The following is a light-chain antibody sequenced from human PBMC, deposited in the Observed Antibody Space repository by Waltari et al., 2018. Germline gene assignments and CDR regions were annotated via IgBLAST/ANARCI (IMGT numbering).Light chain of an antibody. CDR1: SSDVGSYNI. CDR3: CSYAGFTTPWV. J-gene: IGLJ3*02. CDR2: AVD. Sequence: QSALTQPASVSGSPGQSITISCTGTSSDVGSYNIVSWYQQHPGKAPKLMIYAVDKRPSAVSNRFSGAKSGNTASLPISGLQAEDEADYFCCSYAGFTTPWVFGGGTKLTVL. V-gene: IGLV2-23*02.